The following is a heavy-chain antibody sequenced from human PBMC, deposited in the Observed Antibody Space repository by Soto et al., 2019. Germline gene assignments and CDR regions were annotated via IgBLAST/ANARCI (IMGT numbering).Heavy chain of an antibody. CDR3: ARSMDRAYYYYGMDV. V-gene: IGHV4-59*01. CDR2: IYYSVST. Sequence: QVQLQESGPGLVKPSETLSLTCTVSDGSIRSYFWSWIRQPPGKGLEWIGYIYYSVSTNYNPSLKSRVTISMDTSKNQFSLRVNSVTAADTAVYYCARSMDRAYYYYGMDVWGQGTTVTVSS. J-gene: IGHJ6*02. CDR1: DGSIRSYF.